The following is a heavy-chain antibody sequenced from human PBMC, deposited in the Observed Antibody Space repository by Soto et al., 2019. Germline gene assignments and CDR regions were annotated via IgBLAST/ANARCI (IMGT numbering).Heavy chain of an antibody. Sequence: GGSLRLSCAASGFTFDDYAMHLVRQAPGKGLEWVSGISWNSGSIGYADSVKGRFTISRDNAKNSLYLQVNSLRAEDTALYYCAKGVAVAATPPSPSYYYYMEVWGKGTTVTVSS. CDR1: GFTFDDYA. V-gene: IGHV3-9*01. CDR3: AKGVAVAATPPSPSYYYYMEV. J-gene: IGHJ6*03. D-gene: IGHD6-19*01. CDR2: ISWNSGSI.